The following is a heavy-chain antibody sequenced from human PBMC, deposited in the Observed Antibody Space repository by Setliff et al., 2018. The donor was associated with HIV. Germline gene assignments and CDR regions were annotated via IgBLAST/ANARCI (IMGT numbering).Heavy chain of an antibody. CDR3: ARGFEVESSGWFDP. V-gene: IGHV1-69*05. CDR1: GGTVSSYA. J-gene: IGHJ5*02. CDR2: IIPIFGPA. D-gene: IGHD3-9*01. Sequence: SVKVSCKASGGTVSSYAINWVRQAPGQGLEWMGGIIPIFGPANYAQKFQDRVTITTDESTSTAYMELSSLRSEDTAVYYCARGFEVESSGWFDPWGQGTLVTVSS.